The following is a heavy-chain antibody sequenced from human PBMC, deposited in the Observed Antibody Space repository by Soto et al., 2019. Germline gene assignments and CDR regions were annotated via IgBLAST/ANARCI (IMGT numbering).Heavy chain of an antibody. CDR1: GFTFSSYS. V-gene: IGHV3-48*02. CDR3: ARIPEWELLPELDY. Sequence: VQLVESGGGLVQPGGSLRLSCAASGFTFSSYSMNWVRQAPGKGLEWVSYISSSSSTIYYADSVKGRFTISRDNAKNSLYLQMNSLRDEDTAVYYCARIPEWELLPELDYWGQGTLVTVSS. CDR2: ISSSSSTI. D-gene: IGHD1-26*01. J-gene: IGHJ4*02.